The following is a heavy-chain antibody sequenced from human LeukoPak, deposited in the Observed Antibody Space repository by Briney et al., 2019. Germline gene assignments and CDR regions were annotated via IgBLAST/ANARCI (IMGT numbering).Heavy chain of an antibody. D-gene: IGHD3-10*01. CDR1: GFTFSSYS. CDR2: ISSSSSYI. Sequence: GGSLRLSCAASGFTFSSYSMNWVRQAPGKGLKWVSSISSSSSYIYYADSVKGRFTISRDNAKNSLYLQMNSLRAEDTAVYYCARVGYYYGSGFDYWGQGTLVTVSS. V-gene: IGHV3-21*03. CDR3: ARVGYYYGSGFDY. J-gene: IGHJ4*02.